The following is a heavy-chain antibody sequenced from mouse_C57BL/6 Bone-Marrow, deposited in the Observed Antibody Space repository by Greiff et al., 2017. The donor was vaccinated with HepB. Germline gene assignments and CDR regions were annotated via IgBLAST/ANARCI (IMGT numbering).Heavy chain of an antibody. CDR3: ARMIYYYGSAWFAY. CDR2: IWSGGST. CDR1: GFSLTSYG. Sequence: VKLQESGPGLVQPSQSLSITCTVSGFSLTSYGVHWVRQSPGKGLEWLGVIWSGGSTDYNAAFISRLSISKDNSKSQVFFKMNSLQADDTAIYYCARMIYYYGSAWFAYWGQGTLVTVSA. J-gene: IGHJ3*01. V-gene: IGHV2-2*01. D-gene: IGHD1-1*01.